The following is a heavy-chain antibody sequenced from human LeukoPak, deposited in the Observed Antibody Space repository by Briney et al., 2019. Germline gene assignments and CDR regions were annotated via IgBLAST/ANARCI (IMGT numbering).Heavy chain of an antibody. D-gene: IGHD6-13*01. J-gene: IGHJ4*02. CDR3: ARVRVRYSSRLPEPSSKYYFDY. V-gene: IGHV4-39*07. CDR2: IYYSGST. Sequence: PSETLSLTCTVSGGSISCSSYYWGWIRQPPGKGLEWIGSIYYSGSTYYNPSLKSRVTISVDTSKNQFSLKLSSVTAADTAVYYCARVRVRYSSRLPEPSSKYYFDYWGQGTLVTVSS. CDR1: GGSISCSSYY.